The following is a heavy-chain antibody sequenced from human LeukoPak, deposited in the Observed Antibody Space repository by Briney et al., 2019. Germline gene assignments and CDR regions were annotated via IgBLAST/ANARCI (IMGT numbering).Heavy chain of an antibody. CDR2: MSPNSGDT. Sequence: ASVKVSCKASGYTCTSYDFNWVRQATGQRPEWMGWMSPNSGDTGYAQKFQDRVTMTRNTSISTAYMELSSLRSDDTAVYYCARGPPNWGYDSWGPGTLVTVSS. CDR1: GYTCTSYD. J-gene: IGHJ4*02. V-gene: IGHV1-8*01. D-gene: IGHD7-27*01. CDR3: ARGPPNWGYDS.